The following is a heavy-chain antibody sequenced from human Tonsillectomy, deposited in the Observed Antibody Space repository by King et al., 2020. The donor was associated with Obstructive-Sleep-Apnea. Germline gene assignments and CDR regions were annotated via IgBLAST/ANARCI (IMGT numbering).Heavy chain of an antibody. J-gene: IGHJ4*02. D-gene: IGHD3-9*01. CDR3: ARVDDILTGYYNHFDY. CDR2: INPSGGST. V-gene: IGHV1-46*01. CDR1: GYTFTSYY. Sequence: VQLVESGAEVKKPGASVKVSCKASGYTFTSYYMHWVRQAPGQGLEWMGIINPSGGSTSYAQKFQGRVTMTRDTSTSTVYMELSSLRSEDTAVYSCARVDDILTGYYNHFDYWGQGTLVTVSS.